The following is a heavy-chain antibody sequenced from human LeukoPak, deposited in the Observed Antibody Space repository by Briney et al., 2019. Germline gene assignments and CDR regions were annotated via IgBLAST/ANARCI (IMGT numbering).Heavy chain of an antibody. Sequence: ASVKVSCKASGYTFTSYAMHWVRQAPGQRLEWMGWINAGNGNTKYSQKFQGRVTITRDTSASTAYMELSSLRSEDTAVYYCAGELGSYYDSSGYYNYYYYGMDVWGQGTTVTVSS. V-gene: IGHV1-3*01. CDR2: INAGNGNT. CDR1: GYTFTSYA. D-gene: IGHD3-22*01. J-gene: IGHJ6*02. CDR3: AGELGSYYDSSGYYNYYYYGMDV.